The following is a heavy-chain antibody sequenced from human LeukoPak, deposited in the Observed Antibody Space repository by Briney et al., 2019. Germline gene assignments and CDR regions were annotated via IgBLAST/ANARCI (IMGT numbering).Heavy chain of an antibody. Sequence: SETLSLTCNVSGGSISSYYWSWIRQPPGKGLEWIGYIYYSGSTNYNPSLKSRVTISVDTSKNQFSLKLSSVTAADTAVYYCARGAPGYYYGMDVWGQGTTVTVSS. CDR2: IYYSGST. J-gene: IGHJ6*02. V-gene: IGHV4-59*01. CDR1: GGSISSYY. CDR3: ARGAPGYYYGMDV.